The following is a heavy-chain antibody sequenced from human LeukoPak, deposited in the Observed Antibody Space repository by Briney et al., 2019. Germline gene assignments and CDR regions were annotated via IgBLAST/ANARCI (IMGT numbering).Heavy chain of an antibody. J-gene: IGHJ5*02. CDR1: GFTFSSYW. CDR3: ARAGEDVVLGPAPVGGSPHNWFDP. Sequence: PGGSLRLSCAASGFTFSSYWMHCVRQAPGKGLVWVSRINSDGSSTSYADSVKGRFTISRDNSKNALYLQMNSLRPEDTAVYYCARAGEDVVLGPAPVGGSPHNWFDPWGQGTLVTVSS. CDR2: INSDGSST. D-gene: IGHD2-2*01. V-gene: IGHV3-74*01.